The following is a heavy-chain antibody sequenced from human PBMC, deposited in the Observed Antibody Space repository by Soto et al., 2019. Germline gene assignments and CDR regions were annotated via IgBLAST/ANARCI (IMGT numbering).Heavy chain of an antibody. V-gene: IGHV4-31*03. Sequence: TLSLTCTVSGDSVGTGAYYWGWVRQRPGRGLEWIGYVYESGYTYYNMSLKSRLTISLDRSNNQFSLGWRCVTAALTAVYNCVRALRHEAMFYPWFDPWGQGTLVTVSS. CDR2: VYESGYT. D-gene: IGHD3-10*02. CDR3: VRALRHEAMFYPWFDP. J-gene: IGHJ5*02. CDR1: GDSVGTGAYY.